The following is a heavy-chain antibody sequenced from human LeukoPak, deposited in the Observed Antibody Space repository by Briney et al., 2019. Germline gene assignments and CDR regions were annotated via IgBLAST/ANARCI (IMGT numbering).Heavy chain of an antibody. D-gene: IGHD3-10*01. J-gene: IGHJ3*02. V-gene: IGHV3-21*01. CDR3: ASLIGISSMVRGGAYGAFDI. CDR1: GFTFSSYS. CDR2: ISSSSSYI. Sequence: GGSLRLSCAASGFTFSSYSMNWVRQAPGKGLEWVSSISSSSSYIYYADSVKGRFTISRDNAKNSLYLQMNSLRAEDTAVYYCASLIGISSMVRGGAYGAFDIWGQGTMVTVSS.